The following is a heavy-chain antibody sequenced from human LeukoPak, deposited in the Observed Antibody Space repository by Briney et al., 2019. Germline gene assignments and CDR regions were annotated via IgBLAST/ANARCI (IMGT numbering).Heavy chain of an antibody. V-gene: IGHV4-34*01. Sequence: KPSATLSLTCAVYGGSFSGYYWSWIRQPPGKGLEWIGEINHSGSTNYNPSLKSRVTISVDTSKNQFSLKLSSVTAADTAVYYCARVTAVYSYGSSFDYWGQGTLVTVSS. J-gene: IGHJ4*02. CDR1: GGSFSGYY. D-gene: IGHD5-18*01. CDR3: ARVTAVYSYGSSFDY. CDR2: INHSGST.